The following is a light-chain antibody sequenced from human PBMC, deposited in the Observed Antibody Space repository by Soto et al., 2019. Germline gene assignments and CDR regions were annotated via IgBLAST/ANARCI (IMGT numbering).Light chain of an antibody. CDR3: QSYDNSLSVYV. V-gene: IGLV1-40*01. CDR2: GNS. Sequence: QPVLTQPPSVSGAPGQRVTISCTGSSSNIGAHYDVHWYQHLPGTAPKLLIYGNSNRPSGVPDRFSGSKSGTSASLAITGLQAEDEADYYCQSYDNSLSVYVFGTGTKLTVL. CDR1: SSNIGAHYD. J-gene: IGLJ1*01.